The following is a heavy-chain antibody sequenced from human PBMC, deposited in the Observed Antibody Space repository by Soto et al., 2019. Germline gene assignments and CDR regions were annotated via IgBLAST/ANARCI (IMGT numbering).Heavy chain of an antibody. Sequence: SETLSLTCAVYGGSFSGYYWSWIRQPPGKGLEWIGEINHSGSTNYNPSLKSRVTISVDTSKNQFSLKLSSVTAADTAVYYCARGTYDYIWGSYHPRAHYFDYWGQGTLVTVSS. D-gene: IGHD3-16*02. V-gene: IGHV4-34*01. CDR1: GGSFSGYY. J-gene: IGHJ4*02. CDR2: INHSGST. CDR3: ARGTYDYIWGSYHPRAHYFDY.